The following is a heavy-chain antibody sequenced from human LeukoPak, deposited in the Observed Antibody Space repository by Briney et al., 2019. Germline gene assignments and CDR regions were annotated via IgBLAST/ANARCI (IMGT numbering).Heavy chain of an antibody. J-gene: IGHJ4*02. Sequence: GGSLRLSCAASGFTFSSYAMSWVRQAPGKGLEWVAAISFSVGSTYYADSVKGRFTISRDNSKTTLYLQMNSLRAEDTAVYYCAKSSGYPYYSDYWGQGTLVTVSS. V-gene: IGHV3-23*01. CDR3: AKSSGYPYYSDY. D-gene: IGHD5-18*01. CDR1: GFTFSSYA. CDR2: ISFSVGST.